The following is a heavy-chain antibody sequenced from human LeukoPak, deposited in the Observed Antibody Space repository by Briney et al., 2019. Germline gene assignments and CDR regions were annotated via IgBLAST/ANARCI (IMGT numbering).Heavy chain of an antibody. CDR2: INPNSGGT. Sequence: RASVKVSCKASGYTFTGYYMHWVRQAPGQGLEWMGWINPNSGGTNYAQKFQGRVTMTRDTPISTAYMELSRLRSDDTAVYYCARSNYCSSTSCYLDYWGQGTLVTVSS. CDR3: ARSNYCSSTSCYLDY. J-gene: IGHJ4*02. CDR1: GYTFTGYY. V-gene: IGHV1-2*02. D-gene: IGHD2-2*01.